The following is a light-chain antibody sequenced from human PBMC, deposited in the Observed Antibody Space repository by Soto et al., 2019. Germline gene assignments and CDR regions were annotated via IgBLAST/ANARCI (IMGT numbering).Light chain of an antibody. CDR2: DVS. J-gene: IGLJ1*01. V-gene: IGLV2-14*01. CDR1: SSDVGGYNY. CDR3: SSYTSSSTLHYV. Sequence: QSALTQPASVSGSPGQSITISCTGTSSDVGGYNYVSWYQQHPGKAPKLMIYDVSNRPSWVSNRFSGSKSGNTASLTISGLQAEDEADYYCSSYTSSSTLHYVFGAGTKMTVL.